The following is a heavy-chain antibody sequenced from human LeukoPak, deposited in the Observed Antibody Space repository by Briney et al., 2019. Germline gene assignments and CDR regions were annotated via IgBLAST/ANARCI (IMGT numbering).Heavy chain of an antibody. Sequence: GGSLRLSCAASGFTFSSYGMHWVRQAPGKGLEWVALIWYGGSNKYYADSVKGRFTISRDNSKNTLYLQMNSLRAEDTAVYYCAKSSGYYPEYWGQRTLVTVSS. J-gene: IGHJ4*02. D-gene: IGHD3-22*01. CDR2: IWYGGSNK. CDR3: AKSSGYYPEY. CDR1: GFTFSSYG. V-gene: IGHV3-33*06.